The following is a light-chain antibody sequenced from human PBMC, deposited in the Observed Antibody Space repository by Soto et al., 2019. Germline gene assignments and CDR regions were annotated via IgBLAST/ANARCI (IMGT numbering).Light chain of an antibody. Sequence: DIRLTQSPSSLSASVGDSVLITCRTSQRITTYLNWYQQKPGQAPRLLIFDTSTLQSGVPSRFSGSGSGTDFTLTISSLQPEDFATYYCQQTYSYPTFGPGTKVDIK. CDR1: QRITTY. J-gene: IGKJ3*01. CDR3: QQTYSYPT. V-gene: IGKV1-39*01. CDR2: DTS.